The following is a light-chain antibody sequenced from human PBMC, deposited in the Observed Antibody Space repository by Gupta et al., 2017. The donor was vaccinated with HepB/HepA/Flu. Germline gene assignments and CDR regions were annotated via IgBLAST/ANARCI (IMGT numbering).Light chain of an antibody. CDR2: SNN. J-gene: IGLJ2*01. Sequence: QSVLTQPPSASGTPGQRVTITCSGSSSKIGENYVVWYQQLTGTTPKLLISSNNLRPSAVPDRNSGSKSDTTASLTMNRLQDEDAAEYYCDVWDHRSSGCVFGGGTMTTVL. CDR3: DVWDHRSSGCV. V-gene: IGLV1-47*02. CDR1: SSKIGENY.